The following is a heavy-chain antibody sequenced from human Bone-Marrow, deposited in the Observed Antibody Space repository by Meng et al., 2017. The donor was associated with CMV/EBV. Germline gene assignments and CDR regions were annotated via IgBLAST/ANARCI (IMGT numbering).Heavy chain of an antibody. Sequence: SETLSLTCTVSGGSISSYYWSWIRQPPGKGLEWIGYIYYSGSTNYNPSLKSRVTISVDTSKNQFSLKLRSVTAADTAVYYCARPRRYCSGGSCSSYYGMDVWGQGTTVTVSS. D-gene: IGHD2-15*01. CDR2: IYYSGST. CDR3: ARPRRYCSGGSCSSYYGMDV. V-gene: IGHV4-59*12. J-gene: IGHJ6*02. CDR1: GGSISSYY.